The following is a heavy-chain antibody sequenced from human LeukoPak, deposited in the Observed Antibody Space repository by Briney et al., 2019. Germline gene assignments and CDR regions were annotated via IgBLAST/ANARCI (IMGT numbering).Heavy chain of an antibody. Sequence: PGGSLRLSCAASGFILSDYSVNWVRQAPGKGLEWVSSISSSGTNIHYADSVKGRFTISRDDSKNIAYLQMNSLKTEDTAVYYCSRDHYDILTGSYFDSWGQGTLVTVSS. D-gene: IGHD3-9*01. J-gene: IGHJ4*02. CDR1: GFILSDYS. V-gene: IGHV3-21*03. CDR3: SRDHYDILTGSYFDS. CDR2: ISSSGTNI.